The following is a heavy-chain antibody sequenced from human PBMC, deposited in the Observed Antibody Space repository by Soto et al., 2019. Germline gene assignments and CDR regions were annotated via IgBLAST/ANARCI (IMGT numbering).Heavy chain of an antibody. V-gene: IGHV6-1*01. CDR1: GDSVSSNSAA. CDR2: TYYRSKWFV. Sequence: SPTLSLTCAISGDSVSSNSAAWNCIRHSPSRGLEWLGRTYYRSKWFVDYAVSVKSRITINPDTSQNQFSLQLNSATPEDTAVYYCARSYYYYYYGLDVWGQGTAVTV. J-gene: IGHJ6*02. CDR3: ARSYYYYYYGLDV.